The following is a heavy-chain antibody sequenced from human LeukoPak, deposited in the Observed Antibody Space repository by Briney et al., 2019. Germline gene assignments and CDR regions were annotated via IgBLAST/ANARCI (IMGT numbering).Heavy chain of an antibody. CDR1: GYSISSGYY. CDR3: ARRGTTVTTRFFDP. CDR2: IYHSGST. V-gene: IGHV4-38-2*02. D-gene: IGHD4-11*01. J-gene: IGHJ5*02. Sequence: SETLSLTCTVSGYSISSGYYWGWMRPPPGKGLEWIGSIYHSGSTYYNPSLKSPVTISVDTSKNQFSLKLSSVTAADTAVYYCARRGTTVTTRFFDPWGQGTLVTVSS.